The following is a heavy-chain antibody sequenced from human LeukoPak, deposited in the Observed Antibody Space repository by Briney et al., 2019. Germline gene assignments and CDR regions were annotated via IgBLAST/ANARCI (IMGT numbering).Heavy chain of an antibody. J-gene: IGHJ4*02. Sequence: GGSLRLSCAASGFTVSSNYMSWVRQAPGKGLEWVSVIYSGGDTYYADSVKGRFTISRDNSKNTLYLQMNSLRAEDTAVYYCAMHDSSGYFSFDYWGQGTLVTVSS. CDR1: GFTVSSNY. CDR3: AMHDSSGYFSFDY. D-gene: IGHD3-22*01. CDR2: IYSGGDT. V-gene: IGHV3-53*01.